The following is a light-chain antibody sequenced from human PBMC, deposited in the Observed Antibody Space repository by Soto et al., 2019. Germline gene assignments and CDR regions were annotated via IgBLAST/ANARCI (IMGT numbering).Light chain of an antibody. Sequence: DIQITHSPSSLSASVGDRVTITFLASQSISSYLNWYQQKPGKAPKLLIYAASSLQSGVPSRFSGSGSGTDFTLTISSLQPEDFATYYCQKSYSTPPMFGQGTKVDIK. V-gene: IGKV1-39*01. CDR3: QKSYSTPPM. CDR1: QSISSY. CDR2: AAS. J-gene: IGKJ1*01.